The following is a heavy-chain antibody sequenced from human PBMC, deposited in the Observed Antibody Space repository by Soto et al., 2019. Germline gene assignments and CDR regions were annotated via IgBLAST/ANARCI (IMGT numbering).Heavy chain of an antibody. CDR3: AYIAVAGKLDWFDP. V-gene: IGHV1-18*01. D-gene: IGHD6-19*01. CDR2: ISAYNGNT. J-gene: IGHJ5*02. Sequence: ASVKVSCKASGYTFTSYGISWVRQAPGQGLEWMGWISAYNGNTNYAQKLQGRVTMTTDTSTSTAYMELRSLRSDDTAAYYCAYIAVAGKLDWFDPWGQGTLVTVSS. CDR1: GYTFTSYG.